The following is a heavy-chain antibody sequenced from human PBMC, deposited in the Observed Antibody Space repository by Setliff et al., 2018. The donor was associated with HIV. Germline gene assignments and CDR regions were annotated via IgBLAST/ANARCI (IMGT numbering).Heavy chain of an antibody. Sequence: SETLSLTCTVSGGPISTSDYYWGWIRKPPGKGLEWIGAIYYSGSTYYSPSLKSRVTIFVDTSKNQFSLNLNSVTAADTAVYYCARQYCGGDCHFYYYMDVLGKGTTVTVSS. V-gene: IGHV4-39*01. D-gene: IGHD2-21*02. CDR1: GGPISTSDYY. J-gene: IGHJ6*03. CDR2: IYYSGST. CDR3: ARQYCGGDCHFYYYMDV.